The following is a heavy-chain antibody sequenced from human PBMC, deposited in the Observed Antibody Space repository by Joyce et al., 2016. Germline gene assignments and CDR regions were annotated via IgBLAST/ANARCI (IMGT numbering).Heavy chain of an antibody. CDR1: EYKFRAYW. J-gene: IGHJ4*01. CDR3: ARPRVSIPTTIGGYFDV. D-gene: IGHD1-7*01. V-gene: IGHV5-51*01. CDR2: ICPADSAE. Sequence: EVQLVQPEAEMRKPGESLRISCQGLEYKFRAYWSAWVRQLRGKGLEWMGMICPADSAERFSPSFDGHYTMPPVTSIESAYLHLTGVMPSDTAIYFCARPRVSIPTTIGGYFDVWGHGTRVIV.